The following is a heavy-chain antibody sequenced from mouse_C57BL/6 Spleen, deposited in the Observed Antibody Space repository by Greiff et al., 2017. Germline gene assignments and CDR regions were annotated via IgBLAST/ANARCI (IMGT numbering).Heavy chain of an antibody. CDR1: GYTFTEYT. D-gene: IGHD2-3*01. CDR3: ARHGRRLYDGYSWYFDY. V-gene: IGHV1-62-2*01. Sequence: QVQLKQSGAELVKPGASVKLSCKASGYTFTEYTIHWVKQRSGQGLEWIGWFYPGSGSIKYNEKFKDKATLTADKSSSTVYMELSRLTSEDSAVYFCARHGRRLYDGYSWYFDYWGQGTTLTVSS. CDR2: FYPGSGSI. J-gene: IGHJ2*01.